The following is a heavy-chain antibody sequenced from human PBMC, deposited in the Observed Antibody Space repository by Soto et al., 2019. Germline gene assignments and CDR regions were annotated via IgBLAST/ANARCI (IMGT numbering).Heavy chain of an antibody. CDR3: AKSTGGTANGMGV. Sequence: GGSLRLSCAASGFSFDDFAMHWVRQAPGKGLEWVSGISWNSGTIGYADSVKGRFTISRDNAKNSLYLQMNSLRAEDTALYYCAKSTGGTANGMGVWGQGATVTVSS. J-gene: IGHJ6*02. CDR2: ISWNSGTI. D-gene: IGHD2-8*02. V-gene: IGHV3-9*01. CDR1: GFSFDDFA.